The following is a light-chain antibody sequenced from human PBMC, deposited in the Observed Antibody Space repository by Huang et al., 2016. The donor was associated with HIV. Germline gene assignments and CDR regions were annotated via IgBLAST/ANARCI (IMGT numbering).Light chain of an antibody. Sequence: DIQMTQSPSSLSASVGDRVTVTCQASQDITKFLHWYQQKPGKAPKLLIYDASKLESGDPSRFTGSGSGTFFTFTISSLQPEDFATYYCQQYEDLPYTFGQGTKLEIK. V-gene: IGKV1-33*01. CDR3: QQYEDLPYT. CDR2: DAS. J-gene: IGKJ2*01. CDR1: QDITKF.